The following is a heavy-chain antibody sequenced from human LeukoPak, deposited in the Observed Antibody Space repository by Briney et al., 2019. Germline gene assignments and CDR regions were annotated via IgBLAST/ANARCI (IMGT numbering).Heavy chain of an antibody. D-gene: IGHD3-9*01. CDR1: GFTFSSYG. V-gene: IGHV3-33*01. Sequence: GGSLRLSCAASGFTFSSYGMHWVRQAPGKGLEWVAVIWYDGSNKYYADSVKGRFTISRDNSKNTLYLQMNSLRAEDTAVYYCARVSEDDILTTDWFDPWGQGTLVTVSS. CDR3: ARVSEDDILTTDWFDP. J-gene: IGHJ5*02. CDR2: IWYDGSNK.